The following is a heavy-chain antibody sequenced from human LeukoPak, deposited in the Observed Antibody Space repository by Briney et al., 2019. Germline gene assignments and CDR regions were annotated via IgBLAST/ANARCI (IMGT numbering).Heavy chain of an antibody. CDR1: GGSISGYY. D-gene: IGHD5-12*01. Sequence: SETLSLTCTVSGGSISGYYWSWIRQPPGKGLEWIGYIYYSGSTNYNPSLKSRVTISVDTSKNQFSLKLSSVTAADTAVYYCARLRGYSGYDSYYFDYWGQGTLVTVSS. J-gene: IGHJ4*02. CDR2: IYYSGST. CDR3: ARLRGYSGYDSYYFDY. V-gene: IGHV4-59*01.